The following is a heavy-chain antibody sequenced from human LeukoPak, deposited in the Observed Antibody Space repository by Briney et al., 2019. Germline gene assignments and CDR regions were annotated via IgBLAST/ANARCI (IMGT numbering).Heavy chain of an antibody. Sequence: GGSLRLSCAASGFTFSSYDMNWVRQAPGKGLGWVSYICTISSTKYYADSVKGRFTISRDNAKNSLYLQMNSLRDEDTAVYYCARGKIGYYYGDYDGYWGQGTLVTVSS. J-gene: IGHJ4*02. D-gene: IGHD4-17*01. CDR2: ICTISSTK. CDR3: ARGKIGYYYGDYDGY. CDR1: GFTFSSYD. V-gene: IGHV3-48*02.